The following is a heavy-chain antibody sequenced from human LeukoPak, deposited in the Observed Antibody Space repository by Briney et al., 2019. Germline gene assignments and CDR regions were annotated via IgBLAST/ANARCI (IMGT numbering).Heavy chain of an antibody. CDR3: ARLDTAMVLVDY. V-gene: IGHV4-38-2*02. Sequence: SQTLSLTCTVSGYSISSGYYWGWIRQPPGKGLEWIGSIYHSGSTYYNPSLKSRVTISVDTSKNQFSLKLSSVTAADTAVYYCARLDTAMVLVDYWGQGTLVTVSS. CDR1: GYSISSGYY. D-gene: IGHD5-18*01. J-gene: IGHJ4*02. CDR2: IYHSGST.